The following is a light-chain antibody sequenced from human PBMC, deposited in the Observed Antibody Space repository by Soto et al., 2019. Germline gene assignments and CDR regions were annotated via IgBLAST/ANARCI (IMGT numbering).Light chain of an antibody. Sequence: DIQMTQSPSSLSASIGDRVTLTCRASQTIMTYLNWYQQKPGEAPKLLIYTASTLQTGVPSRFSGTGSGTDFTLTISGLQHEDFATYYCQQSYSAPRTFGQGPKVDIK. V-gene: IGKV1-39*01. CDR3: QQSYSAPRT. CDR1: QTIMTY. CDR2: TAS. J-gene: IGKJ1*01.